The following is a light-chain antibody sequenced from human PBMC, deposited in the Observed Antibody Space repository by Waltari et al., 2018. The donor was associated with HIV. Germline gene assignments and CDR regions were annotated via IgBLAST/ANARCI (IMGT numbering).Light chain of an antibody. CDR2: GAS. V-gene: IGKV1-8*01. CDR1: QPVSDY. Sequence: IHMTQSPSSLSASTGDRVNITCRASQPVSDYVAWFRQRPGETPQFLIFGASRLHTGVPSRFSGSSSGTEFTLSVSCLQSEDFATFFCQQYYDYPWTFGPGT. CDR3: QQYYDYPWT. J-gene: IGKJ1*01.